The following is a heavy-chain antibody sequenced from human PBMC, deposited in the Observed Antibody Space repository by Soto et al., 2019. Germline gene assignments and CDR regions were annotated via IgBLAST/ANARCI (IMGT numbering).Heavy chain of an antibody. J-gene: IGHJ3*01. V-gene: IGHV3-53*01. CDR3: AREPLWSGPLPLDAFDL. Sequence: LRLSCAASGFVVTNYYMSWVRQAPGKGLEWVAVFFIGGDTHYAESVKGRFTISRDNSKKTLYLQMNSLRAEDTAVYYCAREPLWSGPLPLDAFDLCGQGTMVAVSS. CDR1: GFVVTNYY. D-gene: IGHD3-3*01. CDR2: FFIGGDT.